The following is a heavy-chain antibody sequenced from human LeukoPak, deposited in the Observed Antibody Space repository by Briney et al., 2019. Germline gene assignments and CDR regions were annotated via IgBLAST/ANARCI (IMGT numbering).Heavy chain of an antibody. CDR2: ISSRSSYI. Sequence: GGSRRPSCAASGITFSSYSMNWVGQAPGKGREWGASISSRSSYIYYADSVKGRFTISSDNAKSSLYLQMNSLRAEDTAVYYCARALQWLAPPFLDYWGQGTLVTVSS. CDR3: ARALQWLAPPFLDY. CDR1: GITFSSYS. J-gene: IGHJ4*02. V-gene: IGHV3-21*01. D-gene: IGHD6-19*01.